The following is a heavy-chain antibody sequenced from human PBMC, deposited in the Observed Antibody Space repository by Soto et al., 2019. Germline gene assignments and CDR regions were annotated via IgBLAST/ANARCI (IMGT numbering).Heavy chain of an antibody. CDR3: AKDRSTMRWFDP. D-gene: IGHD1-1*01. CDR2: VQMSGTT. J-gene: IGHJ5*02. CDR1: GASVRGYH. V-gene: IGHV4-4*07. Sequence: KTSETLSLTCAVSGASVRGYHWSWIRQAAGKGLEWIGRVQMSGTTNYNPSLKTRVTMSLDTPKNEVSLRMTSVTAADTAVYFCAKDRSTMRWFDPWGQGILVTVSS.